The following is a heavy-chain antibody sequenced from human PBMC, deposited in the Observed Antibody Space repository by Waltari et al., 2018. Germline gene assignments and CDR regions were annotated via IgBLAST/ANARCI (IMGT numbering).Heavy chain of an antibody. D-gene: IGHD6-13*01. J-gene: IGHJ4*02. CDR1: GHSISSGTY. V-gene: IGHV4-38-2*01. CDR3: ARVAAAGLYYFDY. Sequence: QVQLQESGPGLVKPSATLSLTCAVSGHSISSGTYWAWIRQPPGKGLEWIGSIDHSGSTYYNPSLKSRVTISVDTSKNQFSLKLSSVTAADTAVYYCARVAAAGLYYFDYWGQGTLVTVSS. CDR2: IDHSGST.